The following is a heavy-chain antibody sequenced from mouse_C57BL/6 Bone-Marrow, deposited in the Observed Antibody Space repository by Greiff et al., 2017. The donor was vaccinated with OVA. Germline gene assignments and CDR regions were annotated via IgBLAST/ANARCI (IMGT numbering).Heavy chain of an antibody. CDR3: ARGGPYYYGRSSFAY. Sequence: QVQLQQPGAELVMPGASVKLSCKASGYTFTSYWMHWVKQRPGQGLEWIGEIDPSDSYTNYNQKFKGKSTLTVDKSSSTAYMQLSSLTSEDSAVYYCARGGPYYYGRSSFAYWGQGTLVTVSA. J-gene: IGHJ3*01. CDR2: IDPSDSYT. D-gene: IGHD1-1*01. V-gene: IGHV1-69*01. CDR1: GYTFTSYW.